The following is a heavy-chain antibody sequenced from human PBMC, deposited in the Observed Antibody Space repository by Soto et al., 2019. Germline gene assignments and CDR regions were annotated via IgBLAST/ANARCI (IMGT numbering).Heavy chain of an antibody. CDR1: AYTFSGYY. CDR3: ARSFFFFKQKTAYEISTGYYPFDY. D-gene: IGHD3-9*01. V-gene: IGHV1-2*02. CDR2: INPNSGGT. Sequence: ASIKVSCNASAYTFSGYYIHWLRQAPGQGLEWMGWINPNSGGTNYAQKFQGRVTVTRDTPTSTAYMELSRLTSDDTAVYYCARSFFFFKQKTAYEISTGYYPFDYWGQGSLVTVSS. J-gene: IGHJ4*02.